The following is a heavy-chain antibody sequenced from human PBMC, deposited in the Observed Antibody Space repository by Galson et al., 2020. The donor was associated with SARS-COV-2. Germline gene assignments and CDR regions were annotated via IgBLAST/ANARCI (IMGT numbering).Heavy chain of an antibody. CDR1: GYTFTHNW. CDR2: IYPGDSDT. V-gene: IGHV5-51*01. Sequence: GESLKISCKAPGYTFTHNWIGWVPQMPGKGLEWMGIIYPGDSDTRYSPSFQGQVTISADRAIDTTYLQWSGLKASDTAIYYCARGRRRGGSGWPFDYWGQGTLVTVSS. J-gene: IGHJ4*02. D-gene: IGHD6-19*01. CDR3: ARGRRRGGSGWPFDY.